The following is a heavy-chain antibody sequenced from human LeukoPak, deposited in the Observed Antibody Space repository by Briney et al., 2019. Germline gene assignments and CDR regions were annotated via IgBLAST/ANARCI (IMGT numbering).Heavy chain of an antibody. CDR3: APVYDILTRYYRRGAFDY. J-gene: IGHJ4*02. D-gene: IGHD3-9*01. V-gene: IGHV3-30*02. Sequence: PGGSLRLSCAASGFTFSSYGMHWVRQAPGKGLEWVAFIRYDGSNKYYADSVKGRFTISRDNSKNTLYLQMNSLRAEDTAVYYCAPVYDILTRYYRRGAFDYWGQGTLVTVSS. CDR1: GFTFSSYG. CDR2: IRYDGSNK.